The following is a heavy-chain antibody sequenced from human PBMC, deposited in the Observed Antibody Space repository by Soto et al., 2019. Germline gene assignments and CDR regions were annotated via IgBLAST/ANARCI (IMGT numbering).Heavy chain of an antibody. CDR2: INAGNGNT. CDR1: GYTFTSYA. Sequence: ASVKVSCKASGYTFTSYAMHWVRQGPGQRLEWMGWINAGNGNTKYSQKFQGRVTITRDTSASTAYMELSSLRSEDTAVYYCARVGGIAVAGTLAFWGQGTLVTVSS. CDR3: ARVGGIAVAGTLAF. D-gene: IGHD6-19*01. V-gene: IGHV1-3*01. J-gene: IGHJ4*02.